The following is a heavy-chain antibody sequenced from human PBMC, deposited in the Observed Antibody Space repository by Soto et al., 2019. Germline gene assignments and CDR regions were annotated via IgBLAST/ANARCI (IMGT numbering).Heavy chain of an antibody. CDR2: IPYDGSDE. CDR1: GFSFSSYA. CDR3: AKDVVQQPPHYYYGLDV. Sequence: GGSLRLSCAASGFSFSSYAIHWVRQAPGKGLEWVGVIPYDGSDEYYADSVKGRFTISRDNSKNTVYLQMNSLRAEGTAVYYCAKDVVQQPPHYYYGLDVWGQGTTVTVSS. D-gene: IGHD6-13*01. V-gene: IGHV3-30*18. J-gene: IGHJ6*02.